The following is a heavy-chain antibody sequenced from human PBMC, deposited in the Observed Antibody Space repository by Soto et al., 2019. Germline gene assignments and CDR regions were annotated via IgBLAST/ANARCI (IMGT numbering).Heavy chain of an antibody. J-gene: IGHJ6*02. V-gene: IGHV1-69*13. CDR1: GGTFSSYA. CDR3: AREVKASQLLVANCIYYYSGMDV. Sequence: SVKVSCKASGGTFSSYAISWVRQAPGQGLEWMGGIIPIFGTANYAQKFQGRVTITADESTSTAYMELSSLRSEDTAVYYCAREVKASQLLVANCIYYYSGMDVWGQGTTVTVS. CDR2: IIPIFGTA. D-gene: IGHD6-19*01.